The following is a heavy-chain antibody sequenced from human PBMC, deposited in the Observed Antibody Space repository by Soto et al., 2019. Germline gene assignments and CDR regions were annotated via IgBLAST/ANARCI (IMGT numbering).Heavy chain of an antibody. CDR3: AKDGGYQYPDI. J-gene: IGHJ4*02. CDR2: ILKDGSKT. Sequence: QVQLEEFGGGVVQPGRSLRLSCVASGFTFKNYAIHWVRQAPGKGLEWVALILKDGSKTFYADSVKGRFTISRDNSMNSLYLQLTSLKPDDTAVYYCAKDGGYQYPDIWGQGALVTVSS. V-gene: IGHV3-30*18. D-gene: IGHD5-18*01. CDR1: GFTFKNYA.